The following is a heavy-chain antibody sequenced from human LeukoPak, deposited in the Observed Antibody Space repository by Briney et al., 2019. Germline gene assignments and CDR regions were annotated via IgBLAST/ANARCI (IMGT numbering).Heavy chain of an antibody. CDR2: INPGGGST. CDR3: ARDSAFGYFDY. V-gene: IGHV1-46*01. J-gene: IGHJ4*02. Sequence: ASVKVSCKASGCTFTNYYIHWVRQAPGQGLEWMGIINPGGGSTTYAQKFQGRVTMTRDTSTSTVYMDLISLRSEDTAVYYCARDSAFGYFDYWGQGTLVTVSS. CDR1: GCTFTNYY. D-gene: IGHD3-10*01.